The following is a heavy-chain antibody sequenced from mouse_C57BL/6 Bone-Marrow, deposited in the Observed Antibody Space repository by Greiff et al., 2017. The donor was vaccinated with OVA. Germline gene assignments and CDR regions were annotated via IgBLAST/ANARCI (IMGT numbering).Heavy chain of an antibody. J-gene: IGHJ2*01. V-gene: IGHV1-64*01. CDR2: FHLNIGST. Sequence: VQLQQPGAELLKPGASVKLSCKASGYTFTSYWMPWVKQRPGQGLEWFGMFHLNIGSTNYNEKFKSKATLTVDKSSSTAYMQLSSLTSEDSAVYYCAREGYSNYDYWGQGTTLTVSS. CDR3: AREGYSNYDY. D-gene: IGHD2-5*01. CDR1: GYTFTSYW.